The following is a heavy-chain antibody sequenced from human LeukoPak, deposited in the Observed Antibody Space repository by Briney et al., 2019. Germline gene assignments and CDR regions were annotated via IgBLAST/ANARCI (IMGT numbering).Heavy chain of an antibody. Sequence: RGASVKVSCKVSGYTLTELSMHWVRQAPGKGLEWMGGFDPEDGETIYAQKLQGRVTMTTDTSTSTAYMELRSLRSDDTAVYYCARDLVAVAGTNWFDPWGQGTLVTVSS. J-gene: IGHJ5*02. CDR3: ARDLVAVAGTNWFDP. V-gene: IGHV1-24*01. CDR2: FDPEDGET. CDR1: GYTLTELS. D-gene: IGHD6-19*01.